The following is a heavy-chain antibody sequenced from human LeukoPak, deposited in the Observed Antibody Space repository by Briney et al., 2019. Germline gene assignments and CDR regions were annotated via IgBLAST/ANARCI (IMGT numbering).Heavy chain of an antibody. CDR3: ARVAGDGYVAFDI. Sequence: GGSLRLSCAASKFTLSSYWMSWVRQAPGKGLEWVSYISSSGSSIYYADSLKGRFTISRDNAKNSLYLQMNSLRAEDTAVYYCARVAGDGYVAFDIWGQGTMVTVSS. CDR1: KFTLSSYW. J-gene: IGHJ3*02. V-gene: IGHV3-48*04. CDR2: ISSSGSSI. D-gene: IGHD5-24*01.